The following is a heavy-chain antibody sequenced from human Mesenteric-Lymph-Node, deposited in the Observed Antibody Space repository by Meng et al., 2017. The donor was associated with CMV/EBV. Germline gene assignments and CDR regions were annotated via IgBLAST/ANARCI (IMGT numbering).Heavy chain of an antibody. Sequence: CTTSGFTFSDHHMDWVRQAPGKGLEWVGRSLNKGKNYINEYAASVEGRFGVSRDDSQNSLHLEMNFLKIEDTAVYYCARDSMKYSFDYWGHGTLVTVSS. J-gene: IGHJ4*01. CDR3: ARDSMKYSFDY. D-gene: IGHD2/OR15-2a*01. CDR2: SLNKGKNYIN. CDR1: GFTFSDHH. V-gene: IGHV3-72*01.